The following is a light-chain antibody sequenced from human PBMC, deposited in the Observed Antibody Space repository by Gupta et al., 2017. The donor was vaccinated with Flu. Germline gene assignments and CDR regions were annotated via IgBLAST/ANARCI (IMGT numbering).Light chain of an antibody. CDR2: VAS. Sequence: PSSLSASVGDRVTITCRTSEIINTYLNWYQQKAGKAPKLLIYVASHLQSGVPSRFSGSGSGTDFTLTISNIQLEDFATYYCQQSQSSWLTFGGGTKVEI. CDR1: EIINTY. V-gene: IGKV1-39*01. CDR3: QQSQSSWLT. J-gene: IGKJ4*01.